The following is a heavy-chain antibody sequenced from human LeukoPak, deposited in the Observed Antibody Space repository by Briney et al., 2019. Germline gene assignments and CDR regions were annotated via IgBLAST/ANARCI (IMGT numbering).Heavy chain of an antibody. J-gene: IGHJ4*02. D-gene: IGHD4-17*01. CDR1: GGSFSGYY. V-gene: IGHV4-34*01. CDR3: ARGYGVNDY. CDR2: INHSGST. Sequence: PSETLSLTCAVYGGSFSGYYWSWIRQPPGKGLEWIGEINHSGSTNYNPSLKSQVTISVDTSKNQFSLKLSSVTAADTAVYYCARGYGVNDYWGQGTLVTASS.